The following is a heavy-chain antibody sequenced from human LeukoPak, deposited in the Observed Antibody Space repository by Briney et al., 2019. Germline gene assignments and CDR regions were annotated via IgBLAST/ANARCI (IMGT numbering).Heavy chain of an antibody. CDR2: INKDATIT. D-gene: IGHD2/OR15-2a*01. Sequence: PGGSLRLSCAASAFSMNDFWMHWVRQGPGKGLEWVSRINKDATITTYADSVKGRFTVSRDNVKNMVYLDMNGLRGDDTAVYYCARSGIERGFDIWGRGATVTVSS. V-gene: IGHV3-74*01. CDR3: ARSGIERGFDI. J-gene: IGHJ3*02. CDR1: AFSMNDFW.